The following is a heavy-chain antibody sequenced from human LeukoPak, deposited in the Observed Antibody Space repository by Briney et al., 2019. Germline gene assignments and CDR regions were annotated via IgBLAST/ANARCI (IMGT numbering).Heavy chain of an antibody. J-gene: IGHJ1*01. V-gene: IGHV1-46*01. Sequence: ASVKVSCKASGYTFTSYYMHWVRQAPGQGLEWMGIINPSGGSTSYAQKFQGSVTMTRDMSTSTAYMELRRLRSEDTAVYYCARRSGIAARPGYFQHWGQGTLVTVSS. D-gene: IGHD6-6*01. CDR3: ARRSGIAARPGYFQH. CDR1: GYTFTSYY. CDR2: INPSGGST.